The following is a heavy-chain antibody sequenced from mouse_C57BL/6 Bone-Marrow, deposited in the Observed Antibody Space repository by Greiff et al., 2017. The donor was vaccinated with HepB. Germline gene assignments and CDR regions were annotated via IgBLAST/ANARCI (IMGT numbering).Heavy chain of an antibody. J-gene: IGHJ3*01. CDR2: ISDGGSYT. D-gene: IGHD1-1*01. CDR1: GFTFSSYA. Sequence: EVHLVESGGGLVKPGGSLKLSCAASGFTFSSYAMSWVRQTPEKRLEWVATISDGGSYTYYPDNVKGRFTISRDNAKNNLYLQMSHLKSEDTAMYYCARSSYYYGSRAYWGQGTLVTVSA. CDR3: ARSSYYYGSRAY. V-gene: IGHV5-4*01.